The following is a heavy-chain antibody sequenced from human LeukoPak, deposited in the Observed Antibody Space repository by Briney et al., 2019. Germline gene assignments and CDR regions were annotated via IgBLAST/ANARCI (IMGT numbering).Heavy chain of an antibody. CDR1: GYTFTSYD. CDR2: MNPNSGNT. D-gene: IGHD3-3*01. Sequence: SVKVSCKASGYTFTSYDINWVRQATGQGLEWMGWMNPNSGNTGYAQRFQGRVTITRNTSISTAYMELSSLRSEDTAVYYCARGPHVMYYDFWSGYYYYFDYWPQGTLVTVSS. V-gene: IGHV1-8*03. J-gene: IGHJ4*02. CDR3: ARGPHVMYYDFWSGYYYYFDY.